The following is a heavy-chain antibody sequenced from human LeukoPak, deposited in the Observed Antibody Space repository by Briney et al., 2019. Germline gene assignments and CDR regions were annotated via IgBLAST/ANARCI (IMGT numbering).Heavy chain of an antibody. CDR3: ARGRGSGWYGSSSYYFDY. D-gene: IGHD6-19*01. CDR1: GYTFTSYY. CDR2: ISPSGGNK. J-gene: IGHJ4*02. V-gene: IGHV1-46*01. Sequence: ASVKVSCKASGYTFTSYYMHWVRQAPGQGLEWMGIISPSGGNKSSAQKLQGRVTMTRDTSTSTVYMELSSLRSEDTAVYYCARGRGSGWYGSSSYYFDYWGQGTLVTVSS.